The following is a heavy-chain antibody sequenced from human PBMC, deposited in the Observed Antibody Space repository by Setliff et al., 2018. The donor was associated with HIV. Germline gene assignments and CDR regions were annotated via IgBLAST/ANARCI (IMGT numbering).Heavy chain of an antibody. J-gene: IGHJ6*02. Sequence: PGGSLRLSCAASGFTFSNYRMTWIRQAPGKGLEWVSYISPSGSDLFYADSVRGRFTISRDNAKYSLYLQMSSLRAEDTAVYYCARDLDPYFAMAVWGQGTTVTVSS. CDR1: GFTFSNYR. CDR3: ARDLDPYFAMAV. V-gene: IGHV3-11*01. CDR2: ISPSGSDL.